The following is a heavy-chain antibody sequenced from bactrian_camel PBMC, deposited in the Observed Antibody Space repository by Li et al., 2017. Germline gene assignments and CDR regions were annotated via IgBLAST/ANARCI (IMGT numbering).Heavy chain of an antibody. J-gene: IGHJ4*01. CDR2: IDPLGNS. CDR1: GYTYSSSC. CDR3: AVLISEGFAWGGRCHAAHTPYNY. Sequence: QLVESGGGSVQTGGSLRLTCDTSGYTYSSSCMGWFRQTVGKDREGVATIDPLGNSNYADSVKGRFTVSQDNAKGTLYLQMVSLKPEDTDTYYCAVLISEGFAWGGRCHAAHTPYNYRGQGTQVTVS. V-gene: IGHV3S19*01. D-gene: IGHD3*01.